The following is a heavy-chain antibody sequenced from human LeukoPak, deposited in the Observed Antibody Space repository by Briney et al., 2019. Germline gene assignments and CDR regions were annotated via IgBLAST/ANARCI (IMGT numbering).Heavy chain of an antibody. CDR3: ARGPGYGHYFDY. V-gene: IGHV3-48*03. CDR1: GFIFSSYE. CDR2: ISSSGRTM. D-gene: IGHD5-12*01. Sequence: GGSLRLSCAASGFIFSSYEMSWVRQAPGKGLEWVSYISSSGRTMYYADSVKGRFTVSRDNAKNSLYLQMNSLRAEDTAVYYCARGPGYGHYFDYWGQGALVTVSS. J-gene: IGHJ4*02.